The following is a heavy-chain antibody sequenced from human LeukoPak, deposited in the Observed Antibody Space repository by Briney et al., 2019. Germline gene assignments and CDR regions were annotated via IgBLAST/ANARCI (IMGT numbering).Heavy chain of an antibody. V-gene: IGHV1-2*02. Sequence: GASVKVSCKASGYTFTGYYMHWVRQAPGQGLEWMGWINPNSGGTNYAQKFQGRVTMTRDTSISTAYMELSRLRSDDTAVYYCARSTPRIIAVAGTGDAFDIWGQGTLVTVSS. CDR2: INPNSGGT. J-gene: IGHJ3*02. CDR3: ARSTPRIIAVAGTGDAFDI. D-gene: IGHD6-19*01. CDR1: GYTFTGYY.